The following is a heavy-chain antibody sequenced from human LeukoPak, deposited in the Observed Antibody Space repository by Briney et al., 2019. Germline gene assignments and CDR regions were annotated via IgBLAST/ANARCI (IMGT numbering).Heavy chain of an antibody. CDR1: GGSISSSSYY. J-gene: IGHJ4*02. CDR2: IYYSGST. CDR3: ARGGRYFDWVIDY. Sequence: SETLSLTCTVSGGSISSSSYYWGWIRQPPGKGLEWIGSIYYSGSTYYNPSLKSRVTISVDRSKNQFSLKLSSVTAADTAVYYCARGGRYFDWVIDYWGQGTLVTVSS. D-gene: IGHD3-9*01. V-gene: IGHV4-39*07.